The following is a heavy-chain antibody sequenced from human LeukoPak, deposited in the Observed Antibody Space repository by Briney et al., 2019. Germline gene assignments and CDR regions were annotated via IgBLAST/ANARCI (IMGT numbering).Heavy chain of an antibody. CDR2: ISNSGRTI. V-gene: IGHV3-11*04. CDR3: ARDGTFFYYDSSGYYSVN. J-gene: IGHJ4*02. Sequence: PGGSLRLSCAASGFIFSDYYMSWIRQAPGKGLEWISYISNSGRTIYYADSVKGRFTISRDNAKKSLYLQMHTLRAEDTAVYYCARDGTFFYYDSSGYYSVNWGQGTLVTVSS. D-gene: IGHD3-22*01. CDR1: GFIFSDYY.